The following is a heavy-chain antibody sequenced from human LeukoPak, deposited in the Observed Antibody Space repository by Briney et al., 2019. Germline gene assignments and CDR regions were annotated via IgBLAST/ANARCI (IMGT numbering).Heavy chain of an antibody. J-gene: IGHJ5*02. CDR2: MNPNSGNT. V-gene: IGHV1-8*01. CDR1: GYTFTSYD. D-gene: IGHD5-24*01. Sequence: ASVKVSFKASGYTFTSYDSNWVRQSTGQRLEWMGWMNPNSGNTGYAQKFQGRVNMTKNTSISTAYMELSSLRSEDTAVYYCARGLEGRWFDPWGQGTLVTVSS. CDR3: ARGLEGRWFDP.